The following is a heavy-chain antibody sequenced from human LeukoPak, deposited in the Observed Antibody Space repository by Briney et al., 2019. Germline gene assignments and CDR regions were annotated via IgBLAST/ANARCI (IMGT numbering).Heavy chain of an antibody. Sequence: SVKVSCKASGFTFTSSAMQWVRQARGQRLEWIGWIVVGSGNTNYAQKFQERVTITRDMSTSTAYMELSSLRSEDTAVYYCAALRPPLNSYGYYYYYYMDVWGRGTTVTVSS. J-gene: IGHJ6*03. CDR1: GFTFTSSA. V-gene: IGHV1-58*02. D-gene: IGHD5-18*01. CDR2: IVVGSGNT. CDR3: AALRPPLNSYGYYYYYYMDV.